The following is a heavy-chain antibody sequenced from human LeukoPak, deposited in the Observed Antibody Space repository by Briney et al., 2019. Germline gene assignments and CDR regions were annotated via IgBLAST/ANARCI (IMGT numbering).Heavy chain of an antibody. CDR2: IWSDGSNR. V-gene: IGHV3-33*01. CDR3: ASDAERECDYSTSLKY. D-gene: IGHD4-11*01. CDR1: GFILSHYG. J-gene: IGHJ4*01. Sequence: GGSLRLSRVASGFILSHYGMHWVRQAPGKGLEWVSVIWSDGSNRFYAGSVKGRFTISRDNSQNTEFLHMNSLRAEDTALYYCASDAERECDYSTSLKYWGHGILVTVSS.